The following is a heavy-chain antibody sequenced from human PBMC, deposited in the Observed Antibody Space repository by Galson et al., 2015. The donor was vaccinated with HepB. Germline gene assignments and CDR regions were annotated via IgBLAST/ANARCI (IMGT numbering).Heavy chain of an antibody. CDR1: GGYITTNTW. CDR3: AKLTRDSDSSYFWFDT. CDR2: VYHTGGT. V-gene: IGHV4-4*02. J-gene: IGHJ5*02. D-gene: IGHD6-6*01. Sequence: LSLTCTVSGGYITTNTWWTWVRQPPGKGLEWIGEVYHTGGTNYNTSLKSRVTILVDESKKQLSLKLNSVTSADTAVYYCAKLTRDSDSSYFWFDTWGQGTLVTVSS.